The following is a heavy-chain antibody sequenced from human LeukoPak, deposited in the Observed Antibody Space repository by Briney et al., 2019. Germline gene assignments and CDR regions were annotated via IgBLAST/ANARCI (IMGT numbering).Heavy chain of an antibody. V-gene: IGHV3-48*03. CDR2: ISSSGSTI. J-gene: IGHJ6*04. CDR1: GFTFGDYA. Sequence: GGSLRLSCTASGFTFGDYAMSWFRQAPGKGLEWVSYISSSGSTIYYADSVEGRFTISRDNAKNSLYLQMNSLRAEDTAVYYCAELGITMIGGVWGKGTTVTISS. CDR3: AELGITMIGGV. D-gene: IGHD3-10*02.